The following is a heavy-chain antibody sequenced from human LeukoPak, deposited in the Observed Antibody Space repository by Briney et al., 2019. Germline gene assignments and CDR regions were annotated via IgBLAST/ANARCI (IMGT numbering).Heavy chain of an antibody. D-gene: IGHD1-1*01. Sequence: SETLSLTCTVSGGSISSYYWSWIRQPPGKGLEWIGYFYYSGNTNYNPSLKSRVTISVDTSKIQFSLKLTSVTAADTAVYYCARGTGLTSSDYWGQGTLVTVSS. CDR2: FYYSGNT. CDR3: ARGTGLTSSDY. CDR1: GGSISSYY. V-gene: IGHV4-59*01. J-gene: IGHJ4*02.